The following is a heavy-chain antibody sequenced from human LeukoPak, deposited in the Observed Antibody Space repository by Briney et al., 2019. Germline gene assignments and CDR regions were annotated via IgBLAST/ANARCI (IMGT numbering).Heavy chain of an antibody. Sequence: SETLSLTCAVYGGSFSGFYCNWIRQPPGKGLEWIGEINHSGNTNYNPSLKSRVTISVDTSKNQFSLKLNSVTAADTAVYYCARESAGLRLYFDYWGQGTLVTVSS. D-gene: IGHD6-25*01. CDR2: INHSGNT. J-gene: IGHJ4*02. CDR1: GGSFSGFY. CDR3: ARESAGLRLYFDY. V-gene: IGHV4-34*01.